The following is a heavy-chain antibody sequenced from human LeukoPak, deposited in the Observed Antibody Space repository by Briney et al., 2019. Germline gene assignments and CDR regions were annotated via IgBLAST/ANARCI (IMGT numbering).Heavy chain of an antibody. Sequence: GGSLRLSCAASGFTFSSYWMSWVRQAPGKGLEWVANIKQDGSEKYYVGSVKGRFTISRDNAKNSLYLQMNSLRAEGTAVYYCARAGEQWLSSPYGMDVWGQGTTVTVSS. J-gene: IGHJ6*02. CDR2: IKQDGSEK. V-gene: IGHV3-7*03. CDR3: ARAGEQWLSSPYGMDV. CDR1: GFTFSSYW. D-gene: IGHD6-19*01.